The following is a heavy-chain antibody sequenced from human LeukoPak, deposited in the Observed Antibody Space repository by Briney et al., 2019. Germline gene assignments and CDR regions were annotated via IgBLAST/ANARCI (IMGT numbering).Heavy chain of an antibody. CDR3: ARDSPYCSGGSCYSNDAFDI. Sequence: ASVKVSCKASGYTFTSYGISWVRQAPGQGLEWMGWISAYNGYTNYAQKLQGRVTMTTDTSTSTAYMELRSLRSDDTAVYYCARDSPYCSGGSCYSNDAFDIWGQGTMVTVSS. V-gene: IGHV1-18*01. D-gene: IGHD2-15*01. CDR2: ISAYNGYT. CDR1: GYTFTSYG. J-gene: IGHJ3*02.